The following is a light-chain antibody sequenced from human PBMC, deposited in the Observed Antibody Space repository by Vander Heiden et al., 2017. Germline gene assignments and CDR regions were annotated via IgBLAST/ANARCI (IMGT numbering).Light chain of an antibody. CDR1: SSNIGSNT. CDR2: SNN. Sequence: QSVLTQPPSASGTPGPRVSISCSGTSSNIGSNTVNWYQQLPGTAPKRLIYSNNQRPSGVPDRFSGSKSGTSASLAISGLQSEDEADYHCAAWDDSLIGVVFGGGTKLTVL. J-gene: IGLJ2*01. V-gene: IGLV1-44*01. CDR3: AAWDDSLIGVV.